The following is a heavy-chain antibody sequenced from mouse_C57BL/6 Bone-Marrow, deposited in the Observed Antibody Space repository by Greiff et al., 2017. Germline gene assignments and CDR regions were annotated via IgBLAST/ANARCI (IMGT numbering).Heavy chain of an antibody. CDR2: IYPRDGST. J-gene: IGHJ1*03. D-gene: IGHD1-1*01. CDR3: ARDYGSSYWYFDV. Sequence: VQGVESGPELVKPGASVKLSCKASGYTFTSYDINWVKQRPGQGLEWIGWIYPRDGSTKYNEKFKGKATLTVDTSSSTAYMELHSLTSEDSALYFCARDYGSSYWYFDVWGTGTTVTVSS. V-gene: IGHV1-85*01. CDR1: GYTFTSYD.